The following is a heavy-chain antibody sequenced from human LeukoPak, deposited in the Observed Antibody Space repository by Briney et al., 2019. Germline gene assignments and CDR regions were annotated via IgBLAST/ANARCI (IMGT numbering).Heavy chain of an antibody. Sequence: SETLSLTRTVSGGSISSSSYYWGWIRQPPGKGLEWIGSIYYSGSTYYNPSLKSRVTISVDTSKNQFSLKLSSVTAADTAVYYCARGVRRGITMIVDDAFDIWGQGTMVTVSS. CDR3: ARGVRRGITMIVDDAFDI. CDR1: GGSISSSSYY. D-gene: IGHD3-22*01. V-gene: IGHV4-39*01. J-gene: IGHJ3*02. CDR2: IYYSGST.